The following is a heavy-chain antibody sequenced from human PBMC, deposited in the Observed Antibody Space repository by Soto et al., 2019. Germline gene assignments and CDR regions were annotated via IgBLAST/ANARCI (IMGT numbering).Heavy chain of an antibody. V-gene: IGHV3-23*01. CDR3: AKVALDCSGGSCYSGYFQH. D-gene: IGHD2-15*01. J-gene: IGHJ1*01. Sequence: EVQLLESGGGLVQPGGSLRLSCAASGFTCSSYAMSWVRQAPGKGLEWVSAISGSGGSTYYADSVKGRFTISRDNSKNTLYLQMNSLRAEDTAVYYCAKVALDCSGGSCYSGYFQHWGQGTLVTVSS. CDR2: ISGSGGST. CDR1: GFTCSSYA.